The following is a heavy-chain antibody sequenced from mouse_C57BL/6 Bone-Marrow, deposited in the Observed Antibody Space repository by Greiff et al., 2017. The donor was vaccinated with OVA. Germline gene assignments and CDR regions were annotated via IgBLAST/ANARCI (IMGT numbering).Heavy chain of an antibody. CDR1: GFSLTSYG. V-gene: IGHV2-5*01. CDR2: IWRGGST. CDR3: AKRVYYDYDEGYYYAMDY. D-gene: IGHD2-4*01. J-gene: IGHJ4*01. Sequence: VQLQQSGPGLVQPSQSLSITCTVSGFSLTSYGVHWVRQSPGKGLEWLGVIWRGGSTDYNAAFMSRLSITKDNSKSQVFFKMNSLQADDTAIYYCAKRVYYDYDEGYYYAMDYWGQGTSVTVSS.